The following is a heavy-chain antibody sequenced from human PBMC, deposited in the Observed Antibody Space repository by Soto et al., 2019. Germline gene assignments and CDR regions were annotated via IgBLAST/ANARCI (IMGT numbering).Heavy chain of an antibody. CDR2: IIPIFGTA. CDR3: ARDWGYCSGGSCYSYYYGMDV. J-gene: IGHJ6*02. CDR1: GGTFSSYA. D-gene: IGHD2-15*01. Sequence: SVKVSCKASGGTFSSYAISWVRQAPGQGLEWMGGIIPIFGTANYAQKFQGRVTITADESTSTAYMELSSLRSEDTAVYYCARDWGYCSGGSCYSYYYGMDVWGQGTTVTVSS. V-gene: IGHV1-69*13.